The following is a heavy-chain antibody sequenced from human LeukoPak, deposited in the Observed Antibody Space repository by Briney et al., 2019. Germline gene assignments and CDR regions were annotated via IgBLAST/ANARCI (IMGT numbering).Heavy chain of an antibody. V-gene: IGHV3-74*01. J-gene: IGHJ4*02. CDR2: INSDDSRT. D-gene: IGHD3-22*01. Sequence: GGSLRLSCATSGLTFSAFCIHWVRQAPGKGLVWVSCINSDDSRTTYADSVKGRFTISRDNAKNTLYLQMNSLRAEDTAVYYCARGLVHDTSGYYSDYWGQGTLVTVSS. CDR3: ARGLVHDTSGYYSDY. CDR1: GLTFSAFC.